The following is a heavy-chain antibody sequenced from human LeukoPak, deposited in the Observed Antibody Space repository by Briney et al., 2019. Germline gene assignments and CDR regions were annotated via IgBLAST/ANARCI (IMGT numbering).Heavy chain of an antibody. CDR1: GGSISSYY. Sequence: SETLSLTCTVSGGSISSYYWSWIRQPAGKGLEWIGRIYTSGSTNYNPSLKSRVTMSVDTSKNQFSLKLSSVTAADTAVYYCAVGITGTTSVFDAFDIWGQGTMVTVSS. CDR3: AVGITGTTSVFDAFDI. V-gene: IGHV4-4*07. J-gene: IGHJ3*02. CDR2: IYTSGST. D-gene: IGHD1-20*01.